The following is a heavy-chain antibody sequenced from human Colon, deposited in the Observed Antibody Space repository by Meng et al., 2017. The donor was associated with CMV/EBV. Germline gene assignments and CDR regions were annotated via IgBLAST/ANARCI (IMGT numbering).Heavy chain of an antibody. V-gene: IGHV3-23*01. Sequence: GGSLRLSCVASGFTFSSYWMHWVRQAPGKGLEWVSTISGSGGTTHYADSAKGRFTISRDNSKNTLYLQMNRLRVEDTAVYYCAKGDISGWFYFDYWGQGTLVTVSS. CDR2: ISGSGGTT. J-gene: IGHJ4*02. D-gene: IGHD6-19*01. CDR3: AKGDISGWFYFDY. CDR1: GFTFSSYW.